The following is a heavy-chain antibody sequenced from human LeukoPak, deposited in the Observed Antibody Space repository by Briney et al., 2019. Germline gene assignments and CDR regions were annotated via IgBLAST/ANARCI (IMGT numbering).Heavy chain of an antibody. J-gene: IGHJ4*02. V-gene: IGHV4-39*01. CDR3: ARLTYYYDSSGYYYSRLPYFDY. Sequence: SETLFLTCTVSGGSISSSSYYWGWIRQPPGKGLEWIGSIYYSGSTYYNPSLKSRVTISVDTSKNQFSLKLSSVTAADTAVYYCARLTYYYDSSGYYYSRLPYFDYWGQGTLVTVSS. CDR1: GGSISSSSYY. CDR2: IYYSGST. D-gene: IGHD3-22*01.